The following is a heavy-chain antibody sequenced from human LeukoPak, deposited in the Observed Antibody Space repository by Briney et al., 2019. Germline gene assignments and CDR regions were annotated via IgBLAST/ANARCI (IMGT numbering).Heavy chain of an antibody. Sequence: ASVKVSCKASRGTFSSYAISWVRQAPGQGLEWMGWISAYNGNTNYAQKLQGRVTMTTDTSTSTAYMELRSLRSDDTAVYYCARDAPRSGSIARFDYWGQGTLVTVSS. CDR1: RGTFSSYA. D-gene: IGHD3-3*01. J-gene: IGHJ4*02. V-gene: IGHV1-18*01. CDR2: ISAYNGNT. CDR3: ARDAPRSGSIARFDY.